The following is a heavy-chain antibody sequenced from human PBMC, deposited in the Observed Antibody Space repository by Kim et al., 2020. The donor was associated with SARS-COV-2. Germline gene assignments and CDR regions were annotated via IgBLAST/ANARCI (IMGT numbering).Heavy chain of an antibody. CDR1: GFTVTSDA. V-gene: IGHV3-53*01. D-gene: IGHD7-27*01. Sequence: GGSLRLSCAASGFTVTSDAMSWVRQAAGKGLEWVSVIYGVDSTYYADSVKGRFSISRDNSRNTLYLQMNSLRVEDTAVYYCARGGPWGSGDDFWGQGTLVSVSS. CDR3: ARGGPWGSGDDF. J-gene: IGHJ4*02. CDR2: IYGVDST.